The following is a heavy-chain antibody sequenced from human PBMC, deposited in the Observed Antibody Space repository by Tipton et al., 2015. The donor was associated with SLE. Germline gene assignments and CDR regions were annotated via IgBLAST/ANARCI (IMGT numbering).Heavy chain of an antibody. CDR1: GFSISGYY. V-gene: IGHV3-11*01. D-gene: IGHD3-16*01. Sequence: GSLRLSCAASGFSISGYYISWISQAPGKGLEWLSYISGFDNSIDYADSVKGRFTISRDNAKNSVYLQMNSLRAEDTAVYFCARDRLHHGNYFDHWGQGTLVTVSS. J-gene: IGHJ4*02. CDR3: ARDRLHHGNYFDH. CDR2: ISGFDNSI.